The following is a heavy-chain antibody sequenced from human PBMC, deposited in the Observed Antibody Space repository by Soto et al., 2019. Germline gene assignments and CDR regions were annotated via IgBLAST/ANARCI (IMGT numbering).Heavy chain of an antibody. CDR1: SGPTSSHN. J-gene: IGHJ6*01. V-gene: IGHV4-59*08. CDR3: VRQGIGNLHGLVDV. D-gene: IGHD1-1*01. Sequence: QVQLQQSGPGLVKPSETLSLTCSVSSGPTSSHNWGWIRQTPGRGLEWIGYVYSTGDTSYNPSLNGRVTISADTSTNHISLTLTSVTAADTAVYYCVRQGIGNLHGLVDVW. CDR2: VYSTGDT.